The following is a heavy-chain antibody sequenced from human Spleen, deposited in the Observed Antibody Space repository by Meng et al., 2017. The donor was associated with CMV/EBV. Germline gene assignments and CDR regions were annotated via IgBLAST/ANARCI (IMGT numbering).Heavy chain of an antibody. V-gene: IGHV3-66*02. D-gene: IGHD1-1*01. Sequence: GESLKISCAASAFTVSKKYLRWVRQAPGKGLELVSHIYRCSSTYYADSVKGRFTISRDSSKRTLYLQMNNLRADDTAVYYCTSGSLESSDYWGQGTLVTVSS. J-gene: IGHJ4*02. CDR1: AFTVSKKY. CDR2: IYRCSST. CDR3: TSGSLESSDY.